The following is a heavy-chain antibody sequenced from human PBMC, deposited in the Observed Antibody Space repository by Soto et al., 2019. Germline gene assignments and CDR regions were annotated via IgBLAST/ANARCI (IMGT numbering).Heavy chain of an antibody. V-gene: IGHV6-1*01. CDR1: GDSVSSNSAA. D-gene: IGHD6-19*01. CDR2: TYYRSKWYN. Sequence: QVQLQQSGPGLVKPSQTLSLTCAISGDSVSSNSAAWNWIRQSPSRGLEWLGRTYYRSKWYNDYAVSVKSRITINPDTSKNQFSLQLNSVTPEDTAVYYCARDRGYSSGWYKSYYYYGMDVWGQGTTVTVSS. J-gene: IGHJ6*02. CDR3: ARDRGYSSGWYKSYYYYGMDV.